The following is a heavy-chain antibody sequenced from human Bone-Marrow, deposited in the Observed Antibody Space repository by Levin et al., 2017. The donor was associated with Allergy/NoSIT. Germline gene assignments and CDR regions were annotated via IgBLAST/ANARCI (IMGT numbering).Heavy chain of an antibody. CDR2: IWYDGSNK. Sequence: GGSLRLSCAASGFTFSSYGMHWVRQAPGKGLEWVAVIWYDGSNKYYADSVKGRFTISRDNSKNTLYLQMNSLRAEDTAVYYCARAPPLGIAAAGDDAFDIWGQGTMVTVSS. V-gene: IGHV3-33*01. D-gene: IGHD6-13*01. J-gene: IGHJ3*02. CDR1: GFTFSSYG. CDR3: ARAPPLGIAAAGDDAFDI.